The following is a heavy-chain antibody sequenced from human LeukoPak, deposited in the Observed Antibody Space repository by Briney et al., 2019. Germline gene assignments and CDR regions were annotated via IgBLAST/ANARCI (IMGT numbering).Heavy chain of an antibody. Sequence: SVKVSCKASGGTFSSYAISWVRQAPGQGLEWMGGIIPIFGTANYAQKFQGRVTITADKSTSTAYMELSSLRSEDTAVYYCARDLLVENYYYMDVWGKGTTVTISS. CDR1: GGTFSSYA. D-gene: IGHD2-8*02. CDR3: ARDLLVENYYYMDV. J-gene: IGHJ6*03. CDR2: IIPIFGTA. V-gene: IGHV1-69*06.